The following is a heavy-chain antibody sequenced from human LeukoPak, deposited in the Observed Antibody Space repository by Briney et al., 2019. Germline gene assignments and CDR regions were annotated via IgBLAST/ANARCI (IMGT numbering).Heavy chain of an antibody. CDR1: GFTVSSNY. V-gene: IGHV3-53*04. D-gene: IGHD3-10*01. CDR3: GRGAYGSGSYYIGDAFDM. Sequence: GGSLRLSCAASGFTVSSNYMSWVRQAPGNGLEWVSTIYRGGSTYYADSVEGRFTISRHNSNNTLHLQMNSLRAEDTAVYYCGRGAYGSGSYYIGDAFDMWGQGTMVTVSS. J-gene: IGHJ3*02. CDR2: IYRGGST.